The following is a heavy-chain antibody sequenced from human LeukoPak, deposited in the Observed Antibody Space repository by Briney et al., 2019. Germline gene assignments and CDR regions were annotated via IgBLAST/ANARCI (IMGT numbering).Heavy chain of an antibody. CDR1: GFTVSSNY. J-gene: IGHJ4*02. D-gene: IGHD3-10*01. Sequence: PGGSLRLSCAASGFTVSSNYMSWVRQAPGKGLEWVSVIYSGGSTYYADSVKGRFTISRDNSKNTLYLQMNSLRAEDTAVYYCTTDRYYYGSGSYYPPYFDYWGQGTLVTVSS. CDR3: TTDRYYYGSGSYYPPYFDY. V-gene: IGHV3-53*01. CDR2: IYSGGST.